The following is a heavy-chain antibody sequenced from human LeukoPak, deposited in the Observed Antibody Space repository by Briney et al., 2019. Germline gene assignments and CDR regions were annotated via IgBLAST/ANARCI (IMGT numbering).Heavy chain of an antibody. Sequence: PSETLSLTCTVSGGSVSSGSYYWSWIRQPPGKGLEWIGYIYYSGSTNYNPSLKSRVTISLDTSKNQFSLKLSSVTAADTAVYYCARCSRYSGNYWFDPWGQGTLVTVSS. CDR1: GGSVSSGSYY. V-gene: IGHV4-61*01. CDR3: ARCSRYSGNYWFDP. CDR2: IYYSGST. D-gene: IGHD1-26*01. J-gene: IGHJ5*02.